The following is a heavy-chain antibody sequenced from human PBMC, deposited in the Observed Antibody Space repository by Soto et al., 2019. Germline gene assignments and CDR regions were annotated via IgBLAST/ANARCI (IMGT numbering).Heavy chain of an antibody. V-gene: IGHV3-30*18. D-gene: IGHD3-10*01. CDR2: ISYDGSNK. J-gene: IGHJ6*02. Sequence: QVQLVESGGGVVKLGSSLGLSGAPFVSTSISFGINWAPQAPGKGLEGVAVISYDGSNKYYADSVKGRFTISRDNSKNTLYLQMNSLRAEDTAVYYCAKDRYYYGSGSYCGMDVWGQGTTVTVSS. CDR3: AKDRYYYGSGSYCGMDV. CDR1: VSTSISFG.